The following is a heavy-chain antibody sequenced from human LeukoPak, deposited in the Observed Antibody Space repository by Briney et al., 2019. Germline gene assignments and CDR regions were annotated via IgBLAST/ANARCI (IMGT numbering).Heavy chain of an antibody. CDR1: GYTFTSYG. Sequence: GASVKVSCKASGYTFTSYGISWVRQAHGQGLEWMGWISAYNGNTNYAQKLQGRVTMTTDTSTSTAYMELRSLRSDDTAVYYCARGCSSTSCYLNWFDPWGQGTLVTVYS. J-gene: IGHJ5*02. CDR3: ARGCSSTSCYLNWFDP. CDR2: ISAYNGNT. V-gene: IGHV1-18*01. D-gene: IGHD2-2*01.